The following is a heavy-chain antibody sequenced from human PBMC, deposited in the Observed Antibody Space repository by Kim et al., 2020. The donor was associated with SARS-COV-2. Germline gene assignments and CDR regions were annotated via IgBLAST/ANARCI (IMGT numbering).Heavy chain of an antibody. CDR1: SDSIRSYC. CDR3: ARGDFTAAAGNSFFDY. V-gene: IGHV4-59*01. D-gene: IGHD6-13*01. Sequence: SETLSLTCTISSDSIRSYCWSWFRQPPGKGLEWIGHLYYSGSTKYNPSLKSRVTISLDTSKKQFSLKLNSVTAADTAVYYCARGDFTAAAGNSFFDYWGQGTPVTVSS. J-gene: IGHJ4*02. CDR2: LYYSGST.